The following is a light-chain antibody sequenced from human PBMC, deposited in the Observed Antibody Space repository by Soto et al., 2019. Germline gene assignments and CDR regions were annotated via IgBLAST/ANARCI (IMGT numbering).Light chain of an antibody. J-gene: IGLJ1*01. CDR2: EAT. CDR3: CSYAGSSTFYV. V-gene: IGLV2-23*01. Sequence: QCALTQPASVSGSPGQSITISCTGTSSDVGSYNLVSWYQQHPGKAPKLMIYEATKRPSGVSGRFSGSKSGNTASLTISGLQAEDEADYYCCSYAGSSTFYVFGTGTKLTVL. CDR1: SSDVGSYNL.